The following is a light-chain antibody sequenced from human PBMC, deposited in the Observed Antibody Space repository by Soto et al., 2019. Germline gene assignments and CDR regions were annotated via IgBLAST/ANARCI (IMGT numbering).Light chain of an antibody. V-gene: IGLV2-23*02. Sequence: QSVLTQPASVSGSPGQSITISCTGTSSDVGSYNLVSWYQQHPGKAPKLMIYEVSKRPSGVSNRFSGPKSGNTASLTISGLQAEDEADYYCCSYAGSSTAWVFGGGTKVTVL. CDR3: CSYAGSSTAWV. CDR2: EVS. J-gene: IGLJ3*02. CDR1: SSDVGSYNL.